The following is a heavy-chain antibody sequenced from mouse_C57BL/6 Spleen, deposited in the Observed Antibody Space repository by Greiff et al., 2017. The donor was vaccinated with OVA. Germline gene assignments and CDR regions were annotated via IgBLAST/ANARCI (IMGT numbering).Heavy chain of an antibody. CDR3: ARHTPSLRYDYYYAMDY. CDR1: GFTFSSYG. CDR2: ISSGGSYT. Sequence: EVKLVESGGDLVKPGGSLKLSCAASGFTFSSYGMSWVRQTPDKRLEWVATISSGGSYTYYPDSVKGRFTISRDNAKNTLYLRMSSLKTENTDMYYCARHTPSLRYDYYYAMDYWGQGTSVTVSS. V-gene: IGHV5-6*01. D-gene: IGHD1-1*01. J-gene: IGHJ4*01.